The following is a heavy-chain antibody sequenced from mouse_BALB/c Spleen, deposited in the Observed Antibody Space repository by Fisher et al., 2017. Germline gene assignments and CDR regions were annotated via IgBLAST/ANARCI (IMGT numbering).Heavy chain of an antibody. J-gene: IGHJ4*01. V-gene: IGHV1-20*01. CDR3: GRSEDYYAMDY. Sequence: KFKGKATLTVDKSSSTAHMELLSLTSEDSAVYYCGRSEDYYAMDYWGQGTSVTVSS.